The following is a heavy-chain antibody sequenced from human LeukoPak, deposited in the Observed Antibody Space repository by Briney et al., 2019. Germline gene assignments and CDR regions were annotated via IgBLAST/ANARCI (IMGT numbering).Heavy chain of an antibody. J-gene: IGHJ5*02. CDR2: INPNSGGT. CDR3: AREASVGAPPSHWFDP. V-gene: IGHV1-2*02. Sequence: GASVKVSCKASGYTFTGYCMHWVRQAPGQGLEWMGWINPNSGGTNYAQKFQGRVTMTRDTSISTAYMELSRLRSDDTAVYYCAREASVGAPPSHWFDPWGQGTLVTVSS. D-gene: IGHD1-26*01. CDR1: GYTFTGYC.